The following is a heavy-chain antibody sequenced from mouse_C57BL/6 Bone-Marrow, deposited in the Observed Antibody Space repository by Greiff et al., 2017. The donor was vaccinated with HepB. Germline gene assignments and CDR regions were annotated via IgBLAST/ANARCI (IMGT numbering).Heavy chain of an antibody. CDR2: IDPENGDT. J-gene: IGHJ4*01. CDR3: TTSDYYGSSYGAMDY. V-gene: IGHV14-4*01. CDR1: GFNFKDDY. Sequence: DVQLQESGAELVRPGASVKLSCTASGFNFKDDYMHWVKQRPEQGLEWIGWIDPENGDTEYASKFQGKAPITADTSSNTAYLQLSSLTSEDTAVYYCTTSDYYGSSYGAMDYWGQGTSVTVSS. D-gene: IGHD1-1*01.